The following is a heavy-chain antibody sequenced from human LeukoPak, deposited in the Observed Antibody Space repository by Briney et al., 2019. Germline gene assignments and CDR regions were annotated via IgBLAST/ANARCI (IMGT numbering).Heavy chain of an antibody. CDR2: ISAYNGNT. Sequence: GASVKVSCKVSGYTLTELSMHWVRQAPGKGLEWMGWISAYNGNTNYAQKLQGRVTMTTDTSTSTAYMELRSLRSDDTAVYYCARSLRGYCSSTSCYTQPFDYWGQGTLVTVSS. V-gene: IGHV1-18*01. CDR3: ARSLRGYCSSTSCYTQPFDY. J-gene: IGHJ4*02. D-gene: IGHD2-2*02. CDR1: GYTLTELS.